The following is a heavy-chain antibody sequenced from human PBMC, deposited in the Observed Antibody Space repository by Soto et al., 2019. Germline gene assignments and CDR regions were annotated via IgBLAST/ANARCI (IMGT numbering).Heavy chain of an antibody. Sequence: QVQLVQSGAAVKKPGSSVKVSCKASGGTFSSYAISWVRQAPGQGLEWMGGIIPIFGTANYAQKFQGRVTITADESTSTAYMELSSLRSEDTAVYYCARVDSSSWYPDHGMDVWGQGTTVTVSS. CDR3: ARVDSSSWYPDHGMDV. V-gene: IGHV1-69*12. CDR2: IIPIFGTA. CDR1: GGTFSSYA. D-gene: IGHD6-13*01. J-gene: IGHJ6*02.